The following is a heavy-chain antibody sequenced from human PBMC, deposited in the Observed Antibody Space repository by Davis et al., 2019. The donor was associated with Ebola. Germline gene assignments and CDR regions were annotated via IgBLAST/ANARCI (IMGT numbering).Heavy chain of an antibody. CDR1: GGSISSYY. V-gene: IGHV4-59*08. CDR3: ARLALRYYYGMDV. Sequence: MPSETLSLTCTVSGGSISSYYWSWIRQPPGKGLEWIGYIFYSGSTNYNPSLKSRVTISVDTSKNQFSLKLSSVTAADTAVYYCARLALRYYYGMDVWGQGTTVTVSS. CDR2: IFYSGST. J-gene: IGHJ6*02.